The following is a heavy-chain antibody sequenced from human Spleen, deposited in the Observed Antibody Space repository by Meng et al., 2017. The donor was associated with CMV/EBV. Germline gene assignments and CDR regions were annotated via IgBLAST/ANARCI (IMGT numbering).Heavy chain of an antibody. D-gene: IGHD3-22*01. J-gene: IGHJ4*02. CDR3: ARLSRGGDTSGYFDY. V-gene: IGHV3-30-3*01. Sequence: GGSLRLSCAASGFTFSNYAIHWVRQAPGKGLEWVAVISYDGSNKYYADSVKGRFTISRDNSKNTLYLQMNSLRTEDTAVYYCARLSRGGDTSGYFDYWGQGTMVTVSS. CDR1: GFTFSNYA. CDR2: ISYDGSNK.